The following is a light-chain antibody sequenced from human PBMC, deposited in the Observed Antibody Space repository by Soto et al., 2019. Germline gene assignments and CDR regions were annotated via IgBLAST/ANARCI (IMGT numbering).Light chain of an antibody. CDR1: QSVTSSY. CDR3: HHYET. Sequence: EIVLTQSPGTPSFSPGERATLSFRASQSVTSSYLAWYQQKPGQAPRLLIFGASSRATGIPDRFSGSGSGTDFTLTISRLEPEDFTVYYCHHYETFGQGTKVDIK. V-gene: IGKV3-20*01. CDR2: GAS. J-gene: IGKJ1*01.